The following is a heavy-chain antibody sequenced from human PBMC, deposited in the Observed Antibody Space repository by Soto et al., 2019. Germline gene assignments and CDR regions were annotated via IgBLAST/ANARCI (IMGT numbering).Heavy chain of an antibody. CDR3: TKRRSARPGFDAFDL. J-gene: IGHJ3*01. Sequence: GGSLRLSCAASGFTFEAYSLHWVRQLPGKGLEWVAGMSGDSGSSGYADSVRGRFTVSRDNAKNSLFLQMSSLSPEDTALYYCTKRRSARPGFDAFDLWGQGTMVTVSS. CDR1: GFTFEAYS. CDR2: MSGDSGSS. V-gene: IGHV3-9*01.